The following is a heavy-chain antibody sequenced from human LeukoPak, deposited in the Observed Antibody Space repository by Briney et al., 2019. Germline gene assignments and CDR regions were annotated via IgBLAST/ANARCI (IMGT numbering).Heavy chain of an antibody. Sequence: LSLTCTISGGSISSYYWSWIRQPPGKGLEWLSYISNSGSDMYHADFVRGRFTISRDNAKNSLFLEMNSLRAEDTAVYYCARGGAQVYYYMDVWGKGTTVTVSS. J-gene: IGHJ6*03. V-gene: IGHV3-11*01. D-gene: IGHD4/OR15-4a*01. CDR3: ARGGAQVYYYMDV. CDR1: GGSISSYY. CDR2: ISNSGSDM.